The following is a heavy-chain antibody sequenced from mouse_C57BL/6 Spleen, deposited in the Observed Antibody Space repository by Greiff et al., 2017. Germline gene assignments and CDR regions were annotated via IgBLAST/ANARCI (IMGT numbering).Heavy chain of an antibody. D-gene: IGHD1-1*01. CDR1: GYSFTGYY. J-gene: IGHJ3*01. CDR3: ARQLLNYGSSPFAY. Sequence: EVQLVESGPELVKPGASVKISCKASGYSFTGYYMNWVKQSPEKSLEWIGEINPSTGGTTYNQKFKAKATLTVDKSSSTAYMQLKSLTSEDSAVYYCARQLLNYGSSPFAYWGQGTLVTVSA. V-gene: IGHV1-42*01. CDR2: INPSTGGT.